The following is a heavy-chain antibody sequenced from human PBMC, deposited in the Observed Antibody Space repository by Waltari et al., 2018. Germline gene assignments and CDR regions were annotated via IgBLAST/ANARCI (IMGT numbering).Heavy chain of an antibody. CDR1: GFIFGDYW. J-gene: IGHJ3*02. CDR3: VGDDSVSESFDAFDI. CDR2: INEYESRK. D-gene: IGHD1-26*01. Sequence: EVQLVESGGGLVQPGGSLRLSCVAPGFIFGDYWRSGVRQAPGKGLEWVDDINEYESRKYHVDAVKGRFTISRDNAKNSVDLQMNSLRAEETAKYYCVGDDSVSESFDAFDIWGPGTMVTVSS. V-gene: IGHV3-7*01.